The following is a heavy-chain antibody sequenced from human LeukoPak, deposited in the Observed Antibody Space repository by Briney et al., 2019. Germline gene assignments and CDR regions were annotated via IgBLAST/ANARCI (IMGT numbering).Heavy chain of an antibody. J-gene: IGHJ6*02. CDR2: ISGDGGST. Sequence: GGSLRLSCAASGFTFDDYAMHWVRQAPGKGLEWVSLISGDGGSTYYADSAKGRFTISRDNSKNSLYLQMNSLRTEDTALYYCAKAGMGATLYYGMDVWGQGTTVTVSS. V-gene: IGHV3-43*02. CDR1: GFTFDDYA. D-gene: IGHD1-26*01. CDR3: AKAGMGATLYYGMDV.